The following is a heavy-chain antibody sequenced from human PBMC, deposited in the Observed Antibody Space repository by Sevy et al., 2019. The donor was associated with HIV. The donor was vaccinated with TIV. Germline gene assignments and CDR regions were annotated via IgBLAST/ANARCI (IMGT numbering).Heavy chain of an antibody. CDR3: AGDNWGSIDY. J-gene: IGHJ4*02. D-gene: IGHD7-27*01. CDR2: AYYNGGT. Sequence: SETLSLTCTVSGGSLDVFGWTWVRQPPGKGLEWIGYAYYNGGTNYNPSLKSRLTIPVGTSARQFSLHLNSVTAADTAIYYWAGDNWGSIDYWGQGILVTVSS. V-gene: IGHV4-59*01. CDR1: GGSLDVFG.